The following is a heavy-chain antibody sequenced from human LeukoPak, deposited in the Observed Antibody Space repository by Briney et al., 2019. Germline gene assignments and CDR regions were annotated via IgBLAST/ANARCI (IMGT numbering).Heavy chain of an antibody. Sequence: GGSLRLSCAASGFTFSSYGTHWVRQAPGKGLEWVAFIRYDGSNKYYADSVKGRFTISRDNSKNSLYLQMNSLRAEDTAVYYCARLRYYGMDVWGQGTTVTVSS. CDR2: IRYDGSNK. D-gene: IGHD2-15*01. V-gene: IGHV3-30*02. CDR1: GFTFSSYG. J-gene: IGHJ6*02. CDR3: ARLRYYGMDV.